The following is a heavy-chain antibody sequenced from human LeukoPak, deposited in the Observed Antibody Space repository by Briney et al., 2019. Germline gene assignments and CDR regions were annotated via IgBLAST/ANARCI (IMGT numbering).Heavy chain of an antibody. D-gene: IGHD3-10*01. CDR3: ARVFYYGSGTFDL. CDR1: GGSISSYY. Sequence: SETLSLTCTVSGGSISSYYWSWIRQPPEKGLEWIGHIYYSGSTTYNPSLRSRVTISVDTSKNQLSLKLSSVTAADTAVYYCARVFYYGSGTFDLWGRGTLVTVSS. J-gene: IGHJ2*01. CDR2: IYYSGST. V-gene: IGHV4-59*01.